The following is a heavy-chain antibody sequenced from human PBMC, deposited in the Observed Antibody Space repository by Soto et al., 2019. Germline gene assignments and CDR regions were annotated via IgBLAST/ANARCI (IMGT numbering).Heavy chain of an antibody. Sequence: GGSLRLSCAASGFTFSSYSMDWVRQAPGKGLEWVSYISSSSSTIYYADSVKGRFTISRGNAKNSLYLQMNSLRDEDTAVYYCARDGGGIVLVPAAFDAFDIWGQGTMVTVSS. CDR2: ISSSSSTI. V-gene: IGHV3-48*02. D-gene: IGHD2-2*01. CDR3: ARDGGGIVLVPAAFDAFDI. J-gene: IGHJ3*02. CDR1: GFTFSSYS.